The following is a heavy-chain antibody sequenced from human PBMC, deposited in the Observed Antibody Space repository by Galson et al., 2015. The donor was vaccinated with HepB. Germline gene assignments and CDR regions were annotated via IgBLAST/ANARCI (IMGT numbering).Heavy chain of an antibody. V-gene: IGHV3-48*02. Sequence: SLRLSCAASGFTFSSYSMNWVRQAPGKGLEWVSYISSSSSTIYYADSVKGRFTISRDNAKNSLYLQMNSLRDEDTAVYYCAKDKALRYFDWLGEDYWGQGTLVTVSS. J-gene: IGHJ4*02. CDR1: GFTFSSYS. CDR2: ISSSSSTI. CDR3: AKDKALRYFDWLGEDY. D-gene: IGHD3-9*01.